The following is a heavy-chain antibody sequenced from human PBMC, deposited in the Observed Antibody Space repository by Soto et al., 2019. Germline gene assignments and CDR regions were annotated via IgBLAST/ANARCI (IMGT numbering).Heavy chain of an antibody. Sequence: SQTLSLTCAISGDTVSTNSAAWNWIRQSLSRGLEWLGRTYYRSKWYTDYELSVKSRITINPDTSKNQFSLQLNSVTPEDTAVYYCARAEEYSGRPFDFWGQGALVTVSS. CDR3: ARAEEYSGRPFDF. CDR1: GDTVSTNSAA. D-gene: IGHD1-26*01. J-gene: IGHJ4*02. V-gene: IGHV6-1*01. CDR2: TYYRSKWYT.